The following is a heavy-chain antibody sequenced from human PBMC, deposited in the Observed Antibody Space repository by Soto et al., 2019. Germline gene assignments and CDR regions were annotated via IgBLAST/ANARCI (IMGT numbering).Heavy chain of an antibody. J-gene: IGHJ4*02. V-gene: IGHV3-30-3*01. CDR2: IAYDGSNT. Sequence: QVQLVESGGGVVQPGRSLRLSCAASGFTFSDYVMHWVRQAPGKGLEWVAVIAYDGSNTYYADSVKGRFTISRDNSKNTLYLQMNSLRAEDTAVYYCAREYCNGGSFSYYFDYWGQGTLVTVSS. CDR3: AREYCNGGSFSYYFDY. CDR1: GFTFSDYV. D-gene: IGHD2-15*01.